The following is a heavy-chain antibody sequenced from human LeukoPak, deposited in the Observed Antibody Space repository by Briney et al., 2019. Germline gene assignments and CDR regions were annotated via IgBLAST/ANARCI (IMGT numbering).Heavy chain of an antibody. CDR2: IYTSGST. V-gene: IGHV4-4*07. D-gene: IGHD3-3*01. J-gene: IGHJ4*02. Sequence: SETLSLTCTVSGGSISSYYWSWIRQPAGKGLEWIGRIYTSGSTNYNPSLKSRVTMSVDTSKNQFSLKLSSLTAADTAVYYCASTDYDLWSGYRFDYWGQGTLVNVSS. CDR3: ASTDYDLWSGYRFDY. CDR1: GGSISSYY.